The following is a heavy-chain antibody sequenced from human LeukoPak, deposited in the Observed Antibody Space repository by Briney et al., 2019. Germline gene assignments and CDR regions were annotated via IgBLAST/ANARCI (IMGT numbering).Heavy chain of an antibody. CDR1: GGSFSGYY. D-gene: IGHD2-21*02. CDR2: INHSGST. V-gene: IGHV4-34*01. Sequence: SETLSLTCAVYGGSFSGYYWSWIRQPPGKGLEWIGEINHSGSTNYNPSLKSRVTISVDTSKNQFSLKLSSVTAADTAVYYCARGPSAGDKDXXXXXXXXYYFDYWGQGT. CDR3: ARGPSAGDKDXXXXXXXXYYFDY. J-gene: IGHJ4*02.